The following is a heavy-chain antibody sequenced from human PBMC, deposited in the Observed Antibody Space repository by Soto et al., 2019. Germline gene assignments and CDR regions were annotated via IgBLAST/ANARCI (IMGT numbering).Heavy chain of an antibody. CDR3: ARGLRGEYGTDV. J-gene: IGHJ6*02. D-gene: IGHD1-26*01. V-gene: IGHV3-74*01. CDR2: ISGDGNTR. CDR1: GFTFTDYW. Sequence: EVQLVESGGGLVQPGGSLRLSCAASGFTFTDYWMHWVRQTPGTGLVWVSRISGDGNTRNYADPVEGRFTISRDNARNMVYLQMNSPRAEDTAIYYCARGLRGEYGTDVLGQGTTVTVSS.